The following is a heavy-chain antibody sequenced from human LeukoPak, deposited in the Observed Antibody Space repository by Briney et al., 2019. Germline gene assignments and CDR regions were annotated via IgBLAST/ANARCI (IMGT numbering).Heavy chain of an antibody. J-gene: IGHJ4*02. CDR3: AGEWGPGSPLDY. D-gene: IGHD1-26*01. Sequence: GGSLRLSCAASGFTFSSYGMHWVRQAPGKGLEWVAVISYDGSNKYYADSVKGRFTISRDNAKNTLYLQMNSLRAEDTAVYYCAGEWGPGSPLDYWGQGTLVTVSS. CDR1: GFTFSSYG. CDR2: ISYDGSNK. V-gene: IGHV3-30*03.